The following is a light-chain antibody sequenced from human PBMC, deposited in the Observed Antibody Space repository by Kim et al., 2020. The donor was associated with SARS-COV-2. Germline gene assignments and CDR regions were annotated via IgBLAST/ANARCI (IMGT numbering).Light chain of an antibody. CDR1: QSISNW. CDR2: DAT. Sequence: ASVGDRVTITCRASQSISNWLAWYQPKPGKAPKRLIYDATSLESGVPSRFSGSGSETQFTLTISTLQPDDFATYYCQQYNGYSLTFGGGTKVEIK. CDR3: QQYNGYSLT. J-gene: IGKJ4*01. V-gene: IGKV1-5*01.